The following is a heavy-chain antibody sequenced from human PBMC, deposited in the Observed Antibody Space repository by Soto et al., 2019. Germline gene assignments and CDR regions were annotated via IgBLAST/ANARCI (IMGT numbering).Heavy chain of an antibody. D-gene: IGHD6-19*01. V-gene: IGHV4-59*08. CDR1: SDSISSYY. J-gene: IGHJ4*02. CDR3: ARAVGDPLYYLDY. CDR2: TDYSGNT. Sequence: SETLSLTCTVSSDSISSYYWIWIRQNPGKGLEWIGYTDYSGNTNYNPSLKSRVTISGDTSKNQFSLRLSSVTAADTAVYYCARAVGDPLYYLDYWGQGTLVTVSS.